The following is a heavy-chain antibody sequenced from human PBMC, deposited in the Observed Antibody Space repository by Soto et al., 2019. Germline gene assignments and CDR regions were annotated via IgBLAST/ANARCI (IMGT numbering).Heavy chain of an antibody. CDR2: MNPNSGNT. Sequence: ASVKGSCKASGYNFNTLYIYWVRQATGHGLEWMGWMNPNSGNTGYAQELRGRVTMTRNTSNTTAYMELTSLTSDDTGVYYCAGGNFRYWGQGTLVTVSS. CDR1: GYNFNTLY. V-gene: IGHV1-8*02. J-gene: IGHJ4*02. CDR3: AGGNFRY.